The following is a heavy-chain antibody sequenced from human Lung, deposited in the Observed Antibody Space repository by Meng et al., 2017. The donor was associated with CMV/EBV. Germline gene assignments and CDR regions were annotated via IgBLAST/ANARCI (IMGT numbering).Heavy chain of an antibody. CDR2: LSSGGSST. J-gene: IGHJ4*02. CDR3: AKGRAVGATTPFDY. Sequence: GGSLRLXCAASGFTFSDYPMSWVRQAPGKGLEWVSSLSSGGSSTYYTDSVKGRFTISRDNSKNTVHLQMNSLRVEDTAVYYCAKGRAVGATTPFDYWGQGTXVNVAS. CDR1: GFTFSDYP. D-gene: IGHD1-26*01. V-gene: IGHV3-23*01.